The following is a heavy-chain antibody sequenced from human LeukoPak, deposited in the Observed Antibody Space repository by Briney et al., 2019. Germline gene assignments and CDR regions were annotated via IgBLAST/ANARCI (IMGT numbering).Heavy chain of an antibody. CDR1: GYTFTSYG. CDR2: ISAYNGNT. Sequence: ASVKVSCKASGYTFTSYGISWVRQAPGQELEWMGWISAYNGNTNYAQKLQGRVTMTTDTSTSTAYMELRSLRSDDTAVYYCARARCSSTSCYRGYHWFDPWGQGTLVTVSS. J-gene: IGHJ5*02. V-gene: IGHV1-18*01. CDR3: ARARCSSTSCYRGYHWFDP. D-gene: IGHD2-2*01.